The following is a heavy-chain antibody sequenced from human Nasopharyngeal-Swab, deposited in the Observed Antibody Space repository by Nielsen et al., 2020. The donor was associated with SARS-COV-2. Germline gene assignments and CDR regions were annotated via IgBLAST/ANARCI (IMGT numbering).Heavy chain of an antibody. CDR3: ARGGDIVATIHLNWFDP. J-gene: IGHJ5*02. D-gene: IGHD5-12*01. Sequence: SETLSLTCAVSGGSISSSNWWSWVRQPPGKGLEWIGEIYHSGSTNYNPSLKSRVTISVDKSKNQFSLKLSSVTAADTAVYYCARGGDIVATIHLNWFDPWGQGTLVTVSS. CDR1: GGSISSSNW. CDR2: IYHSGST. V-gene: IGHV4-4*02.